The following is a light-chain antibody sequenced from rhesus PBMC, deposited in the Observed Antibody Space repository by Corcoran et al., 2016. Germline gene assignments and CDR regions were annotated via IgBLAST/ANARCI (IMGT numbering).Light chain of an antibody. V-gene: IGKV1S9*01. CDR2: DSS. Sequence: DIQMTQSPSSLSASVGDTATIPCQASQGISKYLHWYQQNPGKAPNLLIYDSSTLQSGVPSRFCGSGSGTEFTLTSNSLQPEDFATYYCQQHNSYPLTFGGGAKVELK. J-gene: IGKJ4*01. CDR1: QGISKY. CDR3: QQHNSYPLT.